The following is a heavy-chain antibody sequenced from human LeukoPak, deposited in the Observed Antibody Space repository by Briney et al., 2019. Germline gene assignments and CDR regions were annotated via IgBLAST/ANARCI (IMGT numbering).Heavy chain of an antibody. V-gene: IGHV3-11*01. Sequence: PGGSLRLSCAASGFTFWDYYMTWLRQAPGKGLEWLSYISNSGSTVFYADSIKGRFTVSRDNAKRSLYLQIESLRDDDTAVYHCALGTINKDYYFGMDVWGQGTTVTVSS. D-gene: IGHD2-8*01. CDR1: GFTFWDYY. J-gene: IGHJ6*02. CDR2: ISNSGSTV. CDR3: ALGTINKDYYFGMDV.